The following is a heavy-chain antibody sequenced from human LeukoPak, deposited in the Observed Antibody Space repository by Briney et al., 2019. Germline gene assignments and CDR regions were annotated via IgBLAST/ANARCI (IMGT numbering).Heavy chain of an antibody. V-gene: IGHV3-7*03. CDR2: IEQDGSEK. CDR3: AKLLRAGRLLTISLDS. D-gene: IGHD3-10*01. Sequence: HPGGSLRLSCAASGFTFSSYWMSWVRQAPGKGLEWVANIEQDGSEKHYVDSVKGRFTISRDNAKNSLYLQMNSLRAEDTAVYYCAKLLRAGRLLTISLDSWGQGTLVTVSS. CDR1: GFTFSSYW. J-gene: IGHJ4*02.